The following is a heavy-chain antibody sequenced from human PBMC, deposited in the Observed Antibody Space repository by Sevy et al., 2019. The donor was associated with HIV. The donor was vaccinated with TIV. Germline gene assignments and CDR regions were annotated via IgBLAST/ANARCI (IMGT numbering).Heavy chain of an antibody. CDR2: INHSGST. V-gene: IGHV4-34*01. J-gene: IGHJ4*02. CDR1: GGSFSGYY. CDR3: ARVPYYYCSSTSCSDY. D-gene: IGHD2-2*01. Sequence: SETLSLSCAVYGGSFSGYYWSWIRQPPGKGLEWIGEINHSGSTNYNPSLKSRVIISVDTSKNQFSLKLSSVTAADTAVYYCARVPYYYCSSTSCSDYWGQGTLVTVSS.